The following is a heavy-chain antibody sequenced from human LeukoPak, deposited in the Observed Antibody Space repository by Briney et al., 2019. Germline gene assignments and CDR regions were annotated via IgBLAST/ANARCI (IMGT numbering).Heavy chain of an antibody. V-gene: IGHV3-23*01. D-gene: IGHD3-10*01. CDR1: GFTFSSYA. Sequence: PGGSLRLSCAASGFTFSSYAMSWVRQAPGKGLEWVSAISGSGGSTYYADSVKGRFTISRDNSKNTLYLQMNSLRAEDTAVYYCAREWGYYGSGSYYGVDYWGQGTLVTVSS. CDR3: AREWGYYGSGSYYGVDY. CDR2: ISGSGGST. J-gene: IGHJ4*02.